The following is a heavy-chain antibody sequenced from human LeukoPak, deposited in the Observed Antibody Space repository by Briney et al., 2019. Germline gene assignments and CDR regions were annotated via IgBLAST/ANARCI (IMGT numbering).Heavy chain of an antibody. J-gene: IGHJ6*02. V-gene: IGHV4-34*01. D-gene: IGHD3-10*01. CDR3: ARISGGVYYYYYYGMDV. Sequence: PSETLSLTCAVYGGPFSGYYWSWIRQPPGKGLEWIGEINHSGSTNYNPSLKSRVTISVDTSKNQFSLKLGSVTAADTAVYYCARISGGVYYYYYYGMDVWGQGTTVTVSS. CDR1: GGPFSGYY. CDR2: INHSGST.